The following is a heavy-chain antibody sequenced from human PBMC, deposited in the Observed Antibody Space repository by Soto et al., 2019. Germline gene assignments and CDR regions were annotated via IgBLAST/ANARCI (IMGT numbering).Heavy chain of an antibody. V-gene: IGHV3-74*01. J-gene: IGHJ4*02. Sequence: EVQLVESGGGLVQPGGCLRLSCAASGFTLRSYWMHWVRQVSGKGLVWVSRISGDGNITTYADSVKGRFTISRDNANNTRYRQMRSLTAEETALYYWVREVAKSGRSFDYWGQGTLVTVSS. CDR1: GFTLRSYW. CDR2: ISGDGNIT. D-gene: IGHD5-12*01. CDR3: VREVAKSGRSFDY.